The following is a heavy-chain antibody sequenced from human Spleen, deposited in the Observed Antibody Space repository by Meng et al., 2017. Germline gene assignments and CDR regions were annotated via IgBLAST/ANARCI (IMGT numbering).Heavy chain of an antibody. D-gene: IGHD6-13*01. V-gene: IGHV3-15*01. Sequence: EVPLGGSGGGLVKAGGSLRLSCAASGFRVTDAWMSWVRQAPGKGLEWVGRINSNSDGGTTDYAAPVKGRFTISRDDSKNTLYLQMNSLITEDTAVYFCATGAAAADHWGQGTLVTVSS. CDR3: ATGAAAADH. CDR2: INSNSDGGTT. CDR1: GFRVTDAW. J-gene: IGHJ4*02.